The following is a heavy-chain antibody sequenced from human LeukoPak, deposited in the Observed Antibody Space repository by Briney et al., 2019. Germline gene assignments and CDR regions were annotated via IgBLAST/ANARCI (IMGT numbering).Heavy chain of an antibody. CDR3: AKDQNWELGKGYYYYGMDV. CDR1: GFTFSSYA. J-gene: IGHJ6*02. D-gene: IGHD1-26*01. Sequence: GGSLRLSCAASGFTFSSYAMSWVRRAPGKGLEWVSEISGSGGSTYYADSVKGRFTISRDNSKNTLYLQMNSLRAEDTAVYYCAKDQNWELGKGYYYYGMDVWGQGTTVTVSS. CDR2: ISGSGGST. V-gene: IGHV3-23*01.